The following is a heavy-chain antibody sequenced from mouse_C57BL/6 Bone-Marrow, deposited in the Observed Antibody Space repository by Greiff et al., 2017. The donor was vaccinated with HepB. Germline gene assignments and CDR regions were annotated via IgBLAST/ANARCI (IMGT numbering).Heavy chain of an antibody. V-gene: IGHV5-16*01. CDR2: INYDGSST. CDR1: GFTFSDYY. CDR3: ARVITTGLYAMDY. D-gene: IGHD1-1*01. J-gene: IGHJ4*01. Sequence: EVKLMESEGGLVQPGSSMKLSCTASGFTFSDYYMAWVRQVPEKGLEWVANINYDGSSTYYLDSLKSRFIISRDNAKNILYLQMSSLKSEDTATYYCARVITTGLYAMDYWGQGTSVTVSS.